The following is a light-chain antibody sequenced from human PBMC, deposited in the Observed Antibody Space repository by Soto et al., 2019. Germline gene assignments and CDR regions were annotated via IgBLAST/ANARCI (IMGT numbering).Light chain of an antibody. J-gene: IGLJ2*01. CDR1: SSDVGGYNY. CDR3: SSYTTGSTYVV. CDR2: EVS. V-gene: IGLV2-14*01. Sequence: QSVLTQPASVSGSPGQSITISCTGTSSDVGGYNYVSWYQQHPGKAPKLMIYEVSNRPSGVSNRFSGSKSGNTASLTISGLQAEDEGDYYCSSYTTGSTYVVFGGGTKVTVL.